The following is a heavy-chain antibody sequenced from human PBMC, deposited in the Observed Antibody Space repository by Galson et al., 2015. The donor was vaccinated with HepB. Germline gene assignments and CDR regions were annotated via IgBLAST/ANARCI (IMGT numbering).Heavy chain of an antibody. CDR1: GFTFSSYG. CDR2: IWYDGSSK. Sequence: SLRLSCAASGFTFSSYGMNWVRQAPGKGLEWVAVIWYDGSSKYYADSVKGRFTISRDNSKNTLYMQMNSLRAEDTAVYYCARDREGVMGGFHYCGQGSLVTVS. V-gene: IGHV3-33*01. J-gene: IGHJ4*02. CDR3: ARDREGVMGGFHY. D-gene: IGHD3-16*01.